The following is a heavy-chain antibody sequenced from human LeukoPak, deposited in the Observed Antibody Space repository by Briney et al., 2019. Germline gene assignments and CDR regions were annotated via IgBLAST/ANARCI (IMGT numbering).Heavy chain of an antibody. V-gene: IGHV3-7*01. J-gene: IGHJ3*02. CDR1: GFTFSSYW. D-gene: IGHD3-10*01. Sequence: GGPLRLSCAASGFTFSSYWMSWVRQAPGKGLEWVANIKQDGSEKYYVDSVKGRFTISRDNAKNSLYLQMNSLRAEDTAVYYCAREEHGSGVDAFDIWGQGTMVTVSS. CDR3: AREEHGSGVDAFDI. CDR2: IKQDGSEK.